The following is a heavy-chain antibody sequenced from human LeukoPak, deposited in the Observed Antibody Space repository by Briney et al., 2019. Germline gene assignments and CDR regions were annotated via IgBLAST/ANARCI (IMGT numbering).Heavy chain of an antibody. CDR2: LYSTGTI. CDR1: GGSISSGSYY. V-gene: IGHV3-53*01. D-gene: IGHD2-21*02. J-gene: IGHJ4*02. CDR3: ATGSCSGADCNYGTPLDY. Sequence: LSLTCTVSGGSISSGSYYWSWVRQAPGKGLEWVSVLYSTGTIYYADSVKGRFTISRDNSKNTLYLQMSSLRVEDTAMYYCATGSCSGADCNYGTPLDYWGQGTLLTVSS.